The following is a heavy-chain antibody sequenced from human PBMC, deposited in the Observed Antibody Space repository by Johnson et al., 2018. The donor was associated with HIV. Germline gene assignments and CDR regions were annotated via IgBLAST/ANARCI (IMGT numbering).Heavy chain of an antibody. V-gene: IGHV3-33*01. D-gene: IGHD4-17*01. J-gene: IGHJ3*02. CDR2: IWYDGSNK. CDR3: ASWHGDDGNAFDI. CDR1: GFTFSSYG. Sequence: QVQLVESGGGVVQPGRSLRLSCAASGFTFSSYGMHWVRQAPGKGLEWVAVIWYDGSNKYYADSVKGRFTISRDNSKNTLYLQMNSLRAEETAVYYCASWHGDDGNAFDIGGQGTMVTVSS.